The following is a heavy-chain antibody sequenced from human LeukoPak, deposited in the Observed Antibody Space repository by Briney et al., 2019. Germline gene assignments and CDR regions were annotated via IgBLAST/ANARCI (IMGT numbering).Heavy chain of an antibody. D-gene: IGHD2-21*01. V-gene: IGHV3-30*18. J-gene: IGHJ4*02. CDR2: ISYDGSNK. Sequence: GGSLRLSCAASGFTFSSYGMHWVRQAPGKGLEWVAVISYDGSNKYYADSVKGRFTISRDNSKNTLYLQMNSLRAEDTAVYYCAKRGFCGGDCFDYWAREPWSPSPQ. CDR1: GFTFSSYG. CDR3: AKRGFCGGDCFDY.